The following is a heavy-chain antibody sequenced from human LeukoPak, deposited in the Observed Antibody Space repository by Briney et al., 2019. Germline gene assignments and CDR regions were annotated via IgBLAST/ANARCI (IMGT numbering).Heavy chain of an antibody. CDR1: GGSISSGGYS. V-gene: IGHV4-30-2*01. Sequence: KPSETLSLTCAVSGGSISSGGYSWSWIRQPPGKGLEWIGYIYHSGSTYYNPSLKSRVTISVDRSKNQFSLKLSSVTAADTAVYYCARELVAAAATGRYYYYYGMDVWGQGTTVTVSS. CDR3: ARELVAAAATGRYYYYYGMDV. J-gene: IGHJ6*02. D-gene: IGHD6-13*01. CDR2: IYHSGST.